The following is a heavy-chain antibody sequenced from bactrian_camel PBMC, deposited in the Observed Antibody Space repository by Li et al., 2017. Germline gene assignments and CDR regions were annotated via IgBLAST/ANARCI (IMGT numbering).Heavy chain of an antibody. Sequence: HVQLVESGGGSVQAGGALRLSCAVSGNPFSSRSCMGWFRQTPSSEREGVASIDGDDVVSYADSVKGRFTISQDNIKNTVYLQMVHLKPEDTAIYYCATTRSYPSDNDYLRCGRFGFFGQGTQVTVS. CDR3: ATTRSYPSDNDYLRCGRFGF. CDR1: GNPFSSRS. V-gene: IGHV3S53*01. CDR2: IDGDDVV. D-gene: IGHD4*01. J-gene: IGHJ6*01.